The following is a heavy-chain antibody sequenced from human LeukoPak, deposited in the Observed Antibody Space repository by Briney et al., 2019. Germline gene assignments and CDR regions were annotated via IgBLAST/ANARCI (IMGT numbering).Heavy chain of an antibody. Sequence: SQTLSLTCAISGDSVSSNSGVWTWIRQSPSRGFEWLGRTFYRSKWYNHYAVSMKSRITINPDTSKNQFSLQLNSVTPEDTAVYYCAREAAAGWVDYWGQGTLVTASS. CDR3: AREAAAGWVDY. V-gene: IGHV6-1*01. J-gene: IGHJ4*02. D-gene: IGHD6-13*01. CDR2: TFYRSKWYN. CDR1: GDSVSSNSGV.